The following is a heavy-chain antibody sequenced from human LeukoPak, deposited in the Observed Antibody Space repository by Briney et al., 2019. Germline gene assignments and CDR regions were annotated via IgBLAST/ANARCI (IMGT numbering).Heavy chain of an antibody. CDR1: GVSISSYY. V-gene: IGHV4-59*01. CDR3: AREPSGSYDGYYFDY. CDR2: IYYSGST. D-gene: IGHD1-26*01. Sequence: SETLSLTCTVSGVSISSYYWSWIRQPPGKGLEWIGYIYYSGSTNYNPSLKSRVTISVDTSKNQFSLKLSSVTAADTAVYYCAREPSGSYDGYYFDYWGQGTLATVSS. J-gene: IGHJ4*02.